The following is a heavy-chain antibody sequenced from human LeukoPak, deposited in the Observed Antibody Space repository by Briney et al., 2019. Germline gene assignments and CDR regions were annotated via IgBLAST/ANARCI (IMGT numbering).Heavy chain of an antibody. D-gene: IGHD5-18*01. CDR3: ARDSYNYGSGPLDY. Sequence: SQTLSLTCTVSGGSISSGGYYWSWIRQPPGKGLEWIGYISYSGTTKYNPSLKSRVTMSVDTSRHQFSLHLSSVTAADTAIYYCARDSYNYGSGPLDYWGRGTLVTVFS. V-gene: IGHV4-61*08. CDR1: GGSISSGGYY. CDR2: ISYSGTT. J-gene: IGHJ4*02.